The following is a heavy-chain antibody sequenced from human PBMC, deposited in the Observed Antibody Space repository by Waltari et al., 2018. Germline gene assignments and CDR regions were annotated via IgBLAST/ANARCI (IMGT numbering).Heavy chain of an antibody. CDR2: INPNSGGT. J-gene: IGHJ4*02. Sequence: QVQLVQSGAEVKKPGSSVKVSCKASGGTFSSYAISWVRQAPGQGLEWMGGINPNSGGTNYAQKFQGRVTMTRDTSISTAYMELSRLRSDDTAVYYCAREDYWGQGTLVTVSS. CDR3: AREDY. CDR1: GGTFSSYA. V-gene: IGHV1-2*02.